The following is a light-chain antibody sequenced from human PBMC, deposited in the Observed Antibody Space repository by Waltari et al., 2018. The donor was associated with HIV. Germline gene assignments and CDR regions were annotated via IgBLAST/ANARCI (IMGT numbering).Light chain of an antibody. CDR3: QHYNSRPPLT. J-gene: IGKJ5*01. V-gene: IGKV3-20*01. CDR1: QSLSSNY. CDR2: AAS. Sequence: EIVLTQSPGTLSLSPGERATLSCRASQSLSSNYLAWYQEKPGQAPRLLIYAASSRASGIPDRFSGSGAGTDFTLTISRLEPEDFAVYYCQHYNSRPPLTFGQGTRVEIK.